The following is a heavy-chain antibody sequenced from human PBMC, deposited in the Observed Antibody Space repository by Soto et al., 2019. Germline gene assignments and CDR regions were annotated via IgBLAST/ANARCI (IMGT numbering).Heavy chain of an antibody. J-gene: IGHJ4*02. D-gene: IGHD2-15*01. Sequence: ESGGGVVQPGRSLRLSCAASGFTFSSYGMHWVRQAPGKGLEWVAVISYDGSNKYYADSVKGRFTISRDNSKNTLYLQMNSLRAEDTAVYYCAKVEDCSGGSCYPDYFDYWGQGTLVTVSS. CDR2: ISYDGSNK. CDR3: AKVEDCSGGSCYPDYFDY. V-gene: IGHV3-30*18. CDR1: GFTFSSYG.